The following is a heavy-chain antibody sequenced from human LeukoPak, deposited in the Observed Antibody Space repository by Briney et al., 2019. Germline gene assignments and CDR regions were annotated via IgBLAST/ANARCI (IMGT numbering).Heavy chain of an antibody. CDR3: AIIAVGGVDPFDS. CDR2: IIPLLGVR. V-gene: IGHV1-69*04. CDR1: GGTFSDHA. D-gene: IGHD6-19*01. Sequence: SVKVSCKASGGTFSDHAVSWVRQAPGQGLEWMGRIIPLLGVRSYAQKFQDRATVSADKSTSTAYMELSSLRSEDSALYYCAIIAVGGVDPFDSWGQGTLVTVSS. J-gene: IGHJ4*02.